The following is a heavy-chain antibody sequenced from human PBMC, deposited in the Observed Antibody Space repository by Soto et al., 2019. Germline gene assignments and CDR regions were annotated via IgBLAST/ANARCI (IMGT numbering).Heavy chain of an antibody. D-gene: IGHD2-15*01. CDR2: ISGSGGST. CDR1: GFTFSSYA. CDR3: ARPGVGYCSGGSCPLGAFDI. Sequence: PGGSLRLSCAASGFTFSSYAMSWVRQAPGKGLEWVSAISGSGGSTGYADSVKGRFTISRDNAKNSLYLQMNSLRAEDTALYHCARPGVGYCSGGSCPLGAFDIWGQGTMVTVSS. J-gene: IGHJ3*02. V-gene: IGHV3-20*01.